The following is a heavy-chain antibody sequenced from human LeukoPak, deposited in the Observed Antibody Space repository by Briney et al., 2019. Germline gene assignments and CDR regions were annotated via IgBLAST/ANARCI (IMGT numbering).Heavy chain of an antibody. Sequence: PSETLSLTCTVSGGSISSYYWSWIRQPPGKGLEWIGYIYYSGSTYYNPSLKSRVTISVDTSKNQFSLKLSSVTAADTAVYYCARDFGRDSRGWFPDYWGQGTLVTVSS. CDR1: GGSISSYY. CDR3: ARDFGRDSRGWFPDY. V-gene: IGHV4-30-4*01. CDR2: IYYSGST. J-gene: IGHJ4*02. D-gene: IGHD6-19*01.